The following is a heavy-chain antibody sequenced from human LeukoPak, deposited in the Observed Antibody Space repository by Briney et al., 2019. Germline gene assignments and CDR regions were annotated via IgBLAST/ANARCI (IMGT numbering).Heavy chain of an antibody. J-gene: IGHJ6*03. CDR2: IRYDGSNK. CDR3: AKDSAVAGYYYYYMDV. D-gene: IGHD6-19*01. V-gene: IGHV3-30*02. CDR1: GFTFSSYG. Sequence: GGSLRLSCAASGFTFSSYGMHWVRQAPGKGLEWVAFIRYDGSNKYYADSVKGRFTISRDNSKNTLYLQMNSLRAEDTAVYYCAKDSAVAGYYYYYMDVWGKGTTVTISS.